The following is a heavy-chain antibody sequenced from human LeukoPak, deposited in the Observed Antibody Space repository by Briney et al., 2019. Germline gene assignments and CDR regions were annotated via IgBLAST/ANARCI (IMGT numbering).Heavy chain of an antibody. J-gene: IGHJ4*02. CDR2: IYPGDSDT. D-gene: IGHD5-24*01. CDR3: ARRYGYNYEGFDS. CDR1: GYSFTTYW. V-gene: IGHV5-51*01. Sequence: GESLKISCKGSGYSFTTYWIGWVRQMPGKGLEWMGIIYPGDSDTRYGPSFQGQVTISADKSINTAYLQWSSLKASDTAMYYCARRYGYNYEGFDSWGQGTLITVSS.